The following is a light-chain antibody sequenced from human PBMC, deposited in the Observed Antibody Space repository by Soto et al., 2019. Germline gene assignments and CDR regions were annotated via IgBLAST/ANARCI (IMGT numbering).Light chain of an antibody. CDR1: QRVSSSY. CDR3: QQYGSSVT. V-gene: IGKV3-20*01. Sequence: LVLTQSPGTLSLSPGERATLSCRAIQRVSSSYLAWYQQKPGPAPRLLMYSASSRATGLPDRFSGTGSGTDFTLTISRLEPEDIAVYYCQQYGSSVTFGQGTKVDIK. CDR2: SAS. J-gene: IGKJ1*01.